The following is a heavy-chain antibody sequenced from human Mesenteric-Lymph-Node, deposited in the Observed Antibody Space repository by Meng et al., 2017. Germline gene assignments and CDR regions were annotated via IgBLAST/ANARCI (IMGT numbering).Heavy chain of an antibody. Sequence: GGSLRLSCAASGFTVSSNYMSWVRQAPGKGLEWVSVIYSGGSTYYADSVKGRFTISRDNSKNTLYLQMNSLRAEDTAVYYCARVRELLGFDYWGQGTLVTVSS. J-gene: IGHJ4*02. CDR1: GFTVSSNY. V-gene: IGHV3-53*01. D-gene: IGHD1-26*01. CDR2: IYSGGST. CDR3: ARVRELLGFDY.